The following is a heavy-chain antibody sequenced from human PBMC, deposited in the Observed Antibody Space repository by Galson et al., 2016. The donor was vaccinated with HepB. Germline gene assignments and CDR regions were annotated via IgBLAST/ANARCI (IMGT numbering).Heavy chain of an antibody. V-gene: IGHV3-53*01. CDR3: ARDLVGSTSRLDYYGMDV. Sequence: SLRLSCAASGFTVSSNYMTWVRQAPGKGLEWVSLIYRGGNTSYADSVKGRFTISRDNSKNTVYLQMNSLRAEDTAVYYCARDLVGSTSRLDYYGMDVWGQGTTVTVSS. CDR2: IYRGGNT. J-gene: IGHJ6*02. CDR1: GFTVSSNY. D-gene: IGHD2-2*01.